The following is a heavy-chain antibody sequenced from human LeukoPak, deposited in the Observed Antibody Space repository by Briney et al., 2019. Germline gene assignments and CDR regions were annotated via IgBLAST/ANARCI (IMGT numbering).Heavy chain of an antibody. J-gene: IGHJ4*02. CDR2: INHSGST. V-gene: IGHV4-34*01. CDR3: ARIGSGYSYGFFDY. CDR1: GGSFSGYY. Sequence: SETLSLTCAVYGGSFSGYYWSRIRQPPGKGLEWIGEINHSGSTNYNPSPKSRVTISVDTSKNQFSLKLSSVTAADTAVYYCARIGSGYSYGFFDYWGQGTLVTVSS. D-gene: IGHD5-18*01.